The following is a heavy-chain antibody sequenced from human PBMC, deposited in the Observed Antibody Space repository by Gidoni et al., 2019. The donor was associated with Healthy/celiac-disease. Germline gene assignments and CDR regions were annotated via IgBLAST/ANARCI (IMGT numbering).Heavy chain of an antibody. Sequence: QVQLQASGPGLVKPSETLSLTCTVSGGSISSYYWSWIRQPPGKGLEWIGYVYYSGSTNYNPSLKSRVTISVDTSKNQFSLKLSSVTAADTAVYYCARGVWGSGYFDYWGQGTLVTVSS. J-gene: IGHJ4*02. CDR2: VYYSGST. CDR1: GGSISSYY. V-gene: IGHV4-59*01. CDR3: ARGVWGSGYFDY. D-gene: IGHD3-22*01.